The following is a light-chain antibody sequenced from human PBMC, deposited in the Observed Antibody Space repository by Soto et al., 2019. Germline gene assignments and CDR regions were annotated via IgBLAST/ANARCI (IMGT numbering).Light chain of an antibody. V-gene: IGKV3-15*01. J-gene: IGKJ2*01. CDR1: QPVGRN. Sequence: EMVMTQSPATLSVSPGERVTLSCRASQPVGRNFAWYRHRPGQSPTLLIYGASTRATDIPPRFSGSGSGTNCTLTICSLQSEDFAVYYCQQYINWPYAFGQGTKLEI. CDR2: GAS. CDR3: QQYINWPYA.